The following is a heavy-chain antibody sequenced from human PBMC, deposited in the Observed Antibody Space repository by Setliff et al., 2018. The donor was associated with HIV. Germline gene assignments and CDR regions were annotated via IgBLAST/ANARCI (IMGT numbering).Heavy chain of an antibody. V-gene: IGHV4-34*01. J-gene: IGHJ4*02. Sequence: SETLSLTCAVYGGSFSGYYWNWIRQSPGKGLEWIGEISHRGNTNYNPSLKNRVTISVDTSKNQFSLKLNSVTAADTAVYYCTRSLVVTAHLDYWGQGTLVTVSS. CDR1: GGSFSGYY. D-gene: IGHD2-21*02. CDR3: TRSLVVTAHLDY. CDR2: ISHRGNT.